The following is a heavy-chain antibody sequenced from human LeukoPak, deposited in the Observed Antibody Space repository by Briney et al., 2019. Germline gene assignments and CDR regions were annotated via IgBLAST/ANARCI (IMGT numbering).Heavy chain of an antibody. CDR3: AKRFYDESSGYYDNYFDY. V-gene: IGHV3-23*01. CDR1: GFTFSNYG. CDR2: ITGSGAGT. J-gene: IGHJ4*02. Sequence: GGSLRLSCAASGFTFSNYGMSWVRQAPGKGLESVSVITGSGAGTHYADSVEGRFTISRDNFKNILYLQMNSLRADDTALYYCAKRFYDESSGYYDNYFDYWGTGTLVTVSS. D-gene: IGHD3-22*01.